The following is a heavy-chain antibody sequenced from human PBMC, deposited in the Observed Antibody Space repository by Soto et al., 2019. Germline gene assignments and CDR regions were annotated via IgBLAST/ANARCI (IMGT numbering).Heavy chain of an antibody. V-gene: IGHV4-39*01. D-gene: IGHD6-19*01. J-gene: IGHJ6*03. CDR2: IYSSGNT. CDR1: GGSISSSSYY. CDR3: ARHKIGRFGSGWEYNFYYYMDV. Sequence: QLQLQESGPGLAKPSETLSLTCSVSGGSISSSSYYWGWIRQPPGKGLEWIGSIYSSGNTYYNPSLKSRVTISVDTSKNQFSLKLSSVTAADTAVYYCARHKIGRFGSGWEYNFYYYMDVWGTGTTVTVSS.